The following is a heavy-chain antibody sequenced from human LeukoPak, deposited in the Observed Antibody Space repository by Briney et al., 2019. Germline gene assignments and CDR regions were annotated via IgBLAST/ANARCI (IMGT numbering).Heavy chain of an antibody. J-gene: IGHJ4*02. Sequence: GGSLRLSCAASGFSVSSNYMSWVRQAPGKGLEWVSAISGSGGSTYYADSVKGRFTISRDNSKNTLYLQMNSLRAEDTAVYYCAKAHGPIAAPYYFDYWGQGTLVTVSS. CDR1: GFSVSSNY. V-gene: IGHV3-23*01. CDR2: ISGSGGST. CDR3: AKAHGPIAAPYYFDY. D-gene: IGHD6-13*01.